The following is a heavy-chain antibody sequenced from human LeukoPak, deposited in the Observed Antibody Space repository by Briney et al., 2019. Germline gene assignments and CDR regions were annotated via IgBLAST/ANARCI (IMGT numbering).Heavy chain of an antibody. J-gene: IGHJ4*02. CDR3: ATGDALTWYGDFFDY. Sequence: ASVKVSCKVSGCTLTELSMHWVRQAPRKGLEWMGGFDPEDDETIYAQKFQGRVTMSEDTSTDTAYMELSSLRSEDTAVYYCATGDALTWYGDFFDYWGQGTLVTVSS. D-gene: IGHD4-17*01. CDR2: FDPEDDET. V-gene: IGHV1-24*01. CDR1: GCTLTELS.